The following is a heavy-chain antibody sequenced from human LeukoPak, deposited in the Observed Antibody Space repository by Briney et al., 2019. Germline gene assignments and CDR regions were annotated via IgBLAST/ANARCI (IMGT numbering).Heavy chain of an antibody. D-gene: IGHD3-10*01. CDR2: ILPGDSDT. V-gene: IGHV5-51*01. Sequence: GESLKISCKGSGYSFTRYYIGWVRQMPGKGLEWMGIILPGDSDTRYSPSFQGQVTISADKSINTAYVQWSSLKASDTAMYYCATYAGTSSKYFQYWGQGTLVTVSS. J-gene: IGHJ1*01. CDR3: ATYAGTSSKYFQY. CDR1: GYSFTRYY.